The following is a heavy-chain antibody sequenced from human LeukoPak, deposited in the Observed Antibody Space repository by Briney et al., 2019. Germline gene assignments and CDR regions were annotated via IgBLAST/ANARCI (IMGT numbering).Heavy chain of an antibody. CDR3: ARDLIAAAGYDAFDI. CDR2: IYYSGST. Sequence: SETLSLTCTVSGGSISSYYWSWIRQPPGKELEWIGYIYYSGSTNYNPSLKSRVTISVDTSKNQFSLKLSSVTAADTAVYYCARDLIAAAGYDAFDIWGQGTMVTVSS. V-gene: IGHV4-59*12. D-gene: IGHD6-13*01. J-gene: IGHJ3*02. CDR1: GGSISSYY.